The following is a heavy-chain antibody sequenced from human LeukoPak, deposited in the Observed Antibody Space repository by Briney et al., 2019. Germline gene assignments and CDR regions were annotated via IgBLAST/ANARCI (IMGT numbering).Heavy chain of an antibody. J-gene: IGHJ5*02. CDR3: ARVHIVVVLAAPPNHNWFDP. D-gene: IGHD2-2*01. CDR2: IIPIFGTA. V-gene: IGHV1-69*01. CDR1: GGTFSSYA. Sequence: GASVKVSCKASGGTFSSYAISWVRQAPGQGLEWMGGIIPIFGTANYAQKFQGRVTITADESTSTAYMELSSLRSEDTAVYYCARVHIVVVLAAPPNHNWFDPWGRGTLVTVSS.